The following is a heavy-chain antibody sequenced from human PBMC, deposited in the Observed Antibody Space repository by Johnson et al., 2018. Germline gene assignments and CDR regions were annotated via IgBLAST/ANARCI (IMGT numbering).Heavy chain of an antibody. V-gene: IGHV3-33*06. CDR1: GFAFSSYG. CDR3: AKASKGQWLRYYYYYYMDV. J-gene: IGHJ6*03. CDR2: IWYDGSNK. D-gene: IGHD6-19*01. Sequence: QVQLVQSGGGVVQPGRSLRLSCAASGFAFSSYGMHWVRQAPGKGLEWVAVIWYDGSNKDYAEFVKGRFTISRDNSKNTLYLQMNSLRAGDTAVYYGAKASKGQWLRYYYYYYMDVWGKGTTVTVSS.